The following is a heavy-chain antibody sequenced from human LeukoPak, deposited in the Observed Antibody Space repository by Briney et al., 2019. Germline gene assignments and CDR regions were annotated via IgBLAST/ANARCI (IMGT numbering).Heavy chain of an antibody. J-gene: IGHJ6*04. CDR3: AELGITMIGGV. V-gene: IGHV3-48*03. Sequence: GGSLRLSCAASGFTFSSYEMNWVRQAPGKGLEWVSYISSSGHTIYYADSVKGRFTISRDNAKNSLYLQMNSLRAEDTAVYYCAELGITMIGGVWGKGTTVTISS. D-gene: IGHD3-10*02. CDR1: GFTFSSYE. CDR2: ISSSGHTI.